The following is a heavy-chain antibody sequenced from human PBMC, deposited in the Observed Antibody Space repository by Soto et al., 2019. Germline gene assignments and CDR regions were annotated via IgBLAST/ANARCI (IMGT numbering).Heavy chain of an antibody. CDR2: IWYDGSNK. CDR3: ARAKGYCSSTSCYYFDY. V-gene: IGHV3-33*01. CDR1: GFTFSSYG. D-gene: IGHD2-2*01. J-gene: IGHJ4*02. Sequence: PGGSLRLSCAASGFTFSSYGMHWVRQAPGKGLEWVAVIWYDGSNKYYADSVKGRFTISRDNSKNTLYLQMSSLRAEDTAVYYCARAKGYCSSTSCYYFDYWGQGTLVTVSS.